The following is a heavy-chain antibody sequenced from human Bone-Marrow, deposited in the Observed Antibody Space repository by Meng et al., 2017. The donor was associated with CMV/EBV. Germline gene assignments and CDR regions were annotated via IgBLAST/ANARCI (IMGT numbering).Heavy chain of an antibody. J-gene: IGHJ3*02. CDR2: IKPDGSEI. V-gene: IGHV3-7*01. CDR1: GFTFSIHW. Sequence: GGSLRLSCGDSGFTFSIHWMSWVRQAPGKGPEWVASIKPDGSEIQYVGSLKGRFTVSRDNARKSLYLQMNSLTAEDTAVYYCASGNVFNIWGQGTLVTFSS. CDR3: ASGNVFNI. D-gene: IGHD1-1*01.